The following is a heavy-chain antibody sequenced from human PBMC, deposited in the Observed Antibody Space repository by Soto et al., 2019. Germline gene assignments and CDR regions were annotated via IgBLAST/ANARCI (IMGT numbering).Heavy chain of an antibody. Sequence: GGSLRLSCAASEFSFSSYGMHWVRQAPGKGLEWVAVISYDGSNKYYADSVKGRFTISRDNSKNTLYLQMNSLRAEDTAVYYCAKDRSWVVTYVDYWGQGTLVTVSS. V-gene: IGHV3-30*18. CDR2: ISYDGSNK. D-gene: IGHD2-21*02. J-gene: IGHJ4*02. CDR3: AKDRSWVVTYVDY. CDR1: EFSFSSYG.